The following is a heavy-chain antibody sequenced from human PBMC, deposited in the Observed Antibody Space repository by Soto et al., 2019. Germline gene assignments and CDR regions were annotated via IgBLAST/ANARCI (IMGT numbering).Heavy chain of an antibody. CDR1: GGSISSSSYY. CDR2: IYYSGST. V-gene: IGHV4-39*01. Sequence: QLQLQESGPGLVKPSETLSLTCTVSGGSISSSSYYWGWIRQPPGKGLEWIGSIYYSGSTYYNPSLKSRVPISVDTSKNQFSLKLSSVTAADTAVYYCARLEGGRFGDRFDPWGQGTLVTVSS. J-gene: IGHJ5*02. D-gene: IGHD3-10*01. CDR3: ARLEGGRFGDRFDP.